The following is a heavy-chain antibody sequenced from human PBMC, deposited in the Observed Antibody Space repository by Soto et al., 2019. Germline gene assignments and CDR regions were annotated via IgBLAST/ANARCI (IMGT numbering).Heavy chain of an antibody. CDR3: ARVSGSYYYGMDV. CDR2: IYHSGST. J-gene: IGHJ6*02. Sequence: QVQLQESGPGLVKPSGTLSLTCAVSGGSISSSYWXSWVRQPPGKGLEWIGEIYHSGSTNYNTSLKSRXXXSXDXSXXXXXXXXTXXXAADTAVYYCARVSGSYYYGMDVWGQGTTVTVSS. CDR1: GGSISSSYW. V-gene: IGHV4-4*02.